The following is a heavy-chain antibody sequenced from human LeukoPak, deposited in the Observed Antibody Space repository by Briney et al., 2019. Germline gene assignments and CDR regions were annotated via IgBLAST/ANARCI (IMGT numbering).Heavy chain of an antibody. D-gene: IGHD5-24*01. CDR3: ARVPGELGTIPFDY. J-gene: IGHJ4*02. Sequence: ASVTVSCTASGYTFTDYYMHWVRQAPGQGLDWMGWINPNSGGTNYAQNFQGRVTMTRDTSISTAYMELSRLRSDDTAVYYCARVPGELGTIPFDYWGQGTLVTVSS. CDR1: GYTFTDYY. V-gene: IGHV1-2*02. CDR2: INPNSGGT.